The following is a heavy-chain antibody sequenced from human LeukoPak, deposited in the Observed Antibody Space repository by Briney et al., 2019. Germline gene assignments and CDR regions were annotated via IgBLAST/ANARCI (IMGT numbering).Heavy chain of an antibody. CDR2: ISGSGGST. V-gene: IGHV3-23*01. J-gene: IGHJ4*02. CDR1: GFTFSSYA. CDR3: AKAGIAARLLSLYFDY. Sequence: GGSLRLSCAASGFTFSSYARSWVRQAPGKGLEWFSAISGSGGSTYYADSVKGRFTISRDNSNNTLYLQMNSLRAEDTAVYYCAKAGIAARLLSLYFDYWGQGTLVTVSS. D-gene: IGHD6-6*01.